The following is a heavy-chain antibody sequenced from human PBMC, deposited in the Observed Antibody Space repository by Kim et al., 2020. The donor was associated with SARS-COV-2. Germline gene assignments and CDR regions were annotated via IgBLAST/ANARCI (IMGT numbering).Heavy chain of an antibody. Sequence: GGSLRLSCAASGFTFSSYAMSWVRQAPGKGLEWVSAISGSGGSTYYADSVKGRFTISRDNSKNTLYLQMNSLRAEDTAVYYCAKDPDFSSSWDPYFDYGGKGPRVTVSS. D-gene: IGHD6-13*01. CDR3: AKDPDFSSSWDPYFDY. CDR2: ISGSGGST. J-gene: IGHJ4*02. V-gene: IGHV3-23*01. CDR1: GFTFSSYA.